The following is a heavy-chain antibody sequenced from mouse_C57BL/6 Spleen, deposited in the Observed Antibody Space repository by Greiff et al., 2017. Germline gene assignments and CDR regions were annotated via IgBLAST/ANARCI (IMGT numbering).Heavy chain of an antibody. CDR3: TSLLPDWLAY. J-gene: IGHJ3*01. D-gene: IGHD2-10*01. Sequence: EVQLQQSGAELVRPGASVKLSCTASGFNIKDDYMHWVKQRPEQGLEWIGWIDPENGDTEYASKFQGKATITADTSSITAYLQLSSLTSEDTAVYYGTSLLPDWLAYWGQGTLVTVSA. CDR1: GFNIKDDY. CDR2: IDPENGDT. V-gene: IGHV14-4*01.